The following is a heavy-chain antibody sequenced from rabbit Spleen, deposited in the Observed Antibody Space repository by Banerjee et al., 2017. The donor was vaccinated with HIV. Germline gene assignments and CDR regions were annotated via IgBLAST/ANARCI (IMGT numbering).Heavy chain of an antibody. V-gene: IGHV1S40*01. CDR1: GFDFSSSSY. CDR3: ARDTSSSFSSYGMDL. D-gene: IGHD1-1*01. Sequence: QSLEESGGDLVKPGASLTLTCTASGFDFSSSSYVCWVRQAPGKGLEWIACIYAGSGGFTYYASWAKGRFTVSKTSSTTVTLQMTRLTAADTATYFCARDTSSSFSSYGMDLWGQGTLVTVS. CDR2: IYAGSGGFT. J-gene: IGHJ6*01.